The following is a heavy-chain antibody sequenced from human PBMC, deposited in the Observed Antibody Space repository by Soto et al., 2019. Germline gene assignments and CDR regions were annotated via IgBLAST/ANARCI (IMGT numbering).Heavy chain of an antibody. V-gene: IGHV3-7*01. CDR2: IKQDGSEK. D-gene: IGHD3-16*02. CDR1: GFTFSSYW. CDR3: ARDLGHPHLGELSLYRRWGSLFDY. Sequence: GGSLRLSCAASGFTFSSYWMSWVRQAPGKGLEWVANIKQDGSEKYYVDSVKGRFTSARENAKNSRYLQMNSLRAEDTAVYYCARDLGHPHLGELSLYRRWGSLFDYWGQGTLVTVSS. J-gene: IGHJ4*02.